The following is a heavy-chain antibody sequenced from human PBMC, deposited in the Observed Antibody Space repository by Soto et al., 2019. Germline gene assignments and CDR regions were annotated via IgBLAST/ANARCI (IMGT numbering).Heavy chain of an antibody. V-gene: IGHV4-39*01. CDR1: GGSISSSSYY. J-gene: IGHJ4*02. D-gene: IGHD3-3*01. CDR3: AGYYDFWSGYYTTGAYFDY. CDR2: IYYSGST. Sequence: ETLSLTCTVSGGSISSSSYYWGWIRQPPGKGLEWIGSIYYSGSTYYNPSLKSRVTISVDTSKNQFSLKLSSVTAADTAVYYCAGYYDFWSGYYTTGAYFDYWGQGTLVTVSS.